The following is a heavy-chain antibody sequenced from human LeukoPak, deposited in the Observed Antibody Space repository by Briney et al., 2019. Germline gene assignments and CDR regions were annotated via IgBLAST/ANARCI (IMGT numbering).Heavy chain of an antibody. CDR3: AREGSSGSYDWFDP. V-gene: IGHV4-59*01. CDR1: GGSLSSYY. Sequence: PSETLSLTCTVSGGSLSSYYWSWIRQPPGKGLEWIGYIYYSGSTNYNPSLKSRVTISVDTSKNQFSLKLGSVTAADTAVYYCAREGSSGSYDWFDPWGQGTLVTVSS. D-gene: IGHD1-26*01. J-gene: IGHJ5*02. CDR2: IYYSGST.